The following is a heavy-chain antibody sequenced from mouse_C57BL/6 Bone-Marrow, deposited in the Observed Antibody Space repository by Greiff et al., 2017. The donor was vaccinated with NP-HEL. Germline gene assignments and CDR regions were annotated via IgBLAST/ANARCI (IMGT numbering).Heavy chain of an antibody. CDR3: TTGGNPAWFAY. CDR1: GFNMKDDY. V-gene: IGHV14-4*01. D-gene: IGHD2-1*01. Sequence: VQLQQSGAELVRPGASVKLSCTASGFNMKDDYMHWVKQRPEQGLEWIGWIDPENGDTEYGSKYQGKATITADTSSNTAYLQISSLTSEDAAVYYCTTGGNPAWFAYWGRGTLITVSA. J-gene: IGHJ3*01. CDR2: IDPENGDT.